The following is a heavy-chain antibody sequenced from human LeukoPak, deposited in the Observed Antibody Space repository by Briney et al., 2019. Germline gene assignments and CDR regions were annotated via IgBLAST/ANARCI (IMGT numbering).Heavy chain of an antibody. J-gene: IGHJ4*02. CDR1: GGTISSSNYY. CDR3: ASAPRQGSIGGLDY. D-gene: IGHD3-16*01. V-gene: IGHV4-39*02. Sequence: SETLSLTCSVSGGTISSSNYYWGWIGQPPGKGVEWIVAIYYTATTYYNPSLRSRVTISVDTSKNHFSLKLSSVTAADTALYYCASAPRQGSIGGLDYWGQGTLVTVSS. CDR2: IYYTATT.